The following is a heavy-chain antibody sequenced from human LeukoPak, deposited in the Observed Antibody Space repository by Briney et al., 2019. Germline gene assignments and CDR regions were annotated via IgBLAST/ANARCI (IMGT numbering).Heavy chain of an antibody. J-gene: IGHJ4*02. V-gene: IGHV3-23*01. D-gene: IGHD3-22*01. CDR1: GFTISSYG. CDR3: AKDPTHYRVWDYYETIGLSY. Sequence: PGGSLRLSCAASGFTISSYGMNWVRQAPGKGLEWVSGISGRAGAGNTYYADSVKGRFTISRDNSKNTLNLQMNSLRAEDTAVYYCAKDPTHYRVWDYYETIGLSYWGQGTLVTVSS. CDR2: ISGRAGAGNT.